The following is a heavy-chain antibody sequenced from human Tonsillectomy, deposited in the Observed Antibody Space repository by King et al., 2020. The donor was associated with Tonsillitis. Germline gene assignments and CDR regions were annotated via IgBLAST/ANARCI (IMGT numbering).Heavy chain of an antibody. CDR2: ISYDGSNK. CDR3: AKDREEWELPGDY. V-gene: IGHV3-30*18. Sequence: VQLVESGGGVVQPERSLRLSFAASGFTFSNYGMHWVRQAPGKGLEWVAFISYDGSNKYYADSVKGRFTISRDNSKNTLYLQMNSLRAEDTAVYYCAKDREEWELPGDYWGQGTLVTVSS. CDR1: GFTFSNYG. J-gene: IGHJ4*02. D-gene: IGHD1-26*01.